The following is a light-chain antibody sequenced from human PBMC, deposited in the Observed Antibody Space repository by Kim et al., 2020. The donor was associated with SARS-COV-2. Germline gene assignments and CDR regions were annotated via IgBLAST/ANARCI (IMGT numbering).Light chain of an antibody. CDR2: QNY. J-gene: IGLJ3*02. Sequence: VSPGQTATFTCSEDDVGDKFASWYKQKPGQSPVLVIYQNYKRPSGIPERISASNSGNTATLTISGTQAMDEADYYCQVWDTTTALFGGGTRLTVL. CDR1: DVGDKF. CDR3: QVWDTTTAL. V-gene: IGLV3-1*01.